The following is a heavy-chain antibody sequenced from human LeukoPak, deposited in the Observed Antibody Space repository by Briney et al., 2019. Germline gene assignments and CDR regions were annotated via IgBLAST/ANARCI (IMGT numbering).Heavy chain of an antibody. CDR2: ISSSGSTI. CDR3: ARVGPLATRSAGHYYFDL. D-gene: IGHD3-10*01. V-gene: IGHV3-11*01. J-gene: IGHJ2*01. Sequence: GGSLRLSCAASGFTFSDYYMSWIRQALGKGLEWVSYISSSGSTIYYADSVKGRFTISRDNAKNSLYLQMNSLRAEDTAVYYCARVGPLATRSAGHYYFDLWGRGTLVTVSS. CDR1: GFTFSDYY.